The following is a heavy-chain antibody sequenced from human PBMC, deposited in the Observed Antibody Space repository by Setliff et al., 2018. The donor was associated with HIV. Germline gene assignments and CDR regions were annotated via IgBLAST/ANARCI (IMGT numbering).Heavy chain of an antibody. J-gene: IGHJ3*01. CDR3: ARDYGFGQPIFGFDV. V-gene: IGHV4-31*03. D-gene: IGHD3-10*01. Sequence: SETLSLTCTVSGASISSGGYYWSWIRQHPGKGLEWIGYIYYSGSTYYNPSLKSRVTISVDTSKDQFSLKLSSVTAADTAIYYCARDYGFGQPIFGFDVWGQGAMVTVSS. CDR1: GASISSGGYY. CDR2: IYYSGST.